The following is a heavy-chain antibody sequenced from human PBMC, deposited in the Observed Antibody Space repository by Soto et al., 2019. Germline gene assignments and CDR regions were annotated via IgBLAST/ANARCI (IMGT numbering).Heavy chain of an antibody. CDR1: GGSRNSSSYF. J-gene: IGHJ5*02. CDR2: IYYSGST. D-gene: IGHD6-19*01. Sequence: SETLSLTCSVPGGSRNSSSYFWGWVLQPPGKGLEWIGSIYYSGSTYYNPSLRSRVTISVDTSKNQFSLKLSSVPAADTAVFYCARHYSSGSRNWFDPWGQGTLVTVSS. CDR3: ARHYSSGSRNWFDP. V-gene: IGHV4-39*01.